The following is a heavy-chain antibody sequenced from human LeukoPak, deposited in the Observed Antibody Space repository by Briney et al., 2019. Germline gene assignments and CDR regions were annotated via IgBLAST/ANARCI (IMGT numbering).Heavy chain of an antibody. CDR1: GYTFTSYY. V-gene: IGHV1-46*03. CDR2: INPSGGST. Sequence: AASVKVSCKASGYTFTSYYMHWVRQAPGQGLEWMGIINPSGGSTSYAQKFQGRVTMTRDMSTSTVYMELSSLRSEDTAVYYCAATFSYGYPFDYWGQGTLVTVSS. J-gene: IGHJ4*02. CDR3: AATFSYGYPFDY. D-gene: IGHD5-18*01.